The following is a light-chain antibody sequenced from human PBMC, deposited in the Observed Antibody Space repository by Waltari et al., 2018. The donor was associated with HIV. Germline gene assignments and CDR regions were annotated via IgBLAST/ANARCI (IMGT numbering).Light chain of an antibody. CDR2: RNN. Sequence: QSVLTQPPSASGTPGQRVTISCSGSSSNIGSHYIYWYQQLPGTAPKLLIYRNNQRPSGVPDRLSGSKSGTSASLAISGLRSEDEADYSCAAWDDSLSGWVFGGGTKLTVL. V-gene: IGLV1-47*01. J-gene: IGLJ3*02. CDR3: AAWDDSLSGWV. CDR1: SSNIGSHY.